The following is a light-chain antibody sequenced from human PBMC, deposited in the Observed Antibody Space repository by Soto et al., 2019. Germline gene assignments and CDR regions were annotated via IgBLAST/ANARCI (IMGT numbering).Light chain of an antibody. CDR3: QQCYSSAIT. V-gene: IGKV1-39*01. Sequence: DIQMTQSPSSLSASVWDTVTITCRASQSIGKHLNWYQQKPGKAPKFLIYAASNLQSGVPSRFSGSGSGTDFTLTVSSLQAEDFATYYCQQCYSSAITFGQGTRVEIK. CDR2: AAS. CDR1: QSIGKH. J-gene: IGKJ5*01.